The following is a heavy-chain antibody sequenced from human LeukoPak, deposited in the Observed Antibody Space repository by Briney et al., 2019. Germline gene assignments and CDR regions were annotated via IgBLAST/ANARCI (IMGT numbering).Heavy chain of an antibody. CDR3: ARDSGSFQSYYYYMDV. V-gene: IGHV4-4*07. Sequence: SETLSLTCTVSGGSISSYYWSWIRQPAGKGLEWIGRIYTSGSTNYNPSLKSRVTMSVDTSKNQFSLKLSSVTAADTAVYYCARDSGSFQSYYYYMDVWSKGTTVTVSS. CDR1: GGSISSYY. D-gene: IGHD1-26*01. CDR2: IYTSGST. J-gene: IGHJ6*03.